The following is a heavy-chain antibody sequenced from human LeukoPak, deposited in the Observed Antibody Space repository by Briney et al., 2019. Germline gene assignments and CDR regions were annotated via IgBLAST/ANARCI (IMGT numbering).Heavy chain of an antibody. Sequence: SSETLSLTCTVSGGSISSYYWSWIRQPPGKGLEWIGYIYYSGSTNYNPSLKSRVTISVDTSKNQFSLKLSSVTAADTAVYYCAREGSYYYYMDVWGKGTTVTISS. V-gene: IGHV4-59*01. CDR2: IYYSGST. J-gene: IGHJ6*03. CDR1: GGSISSYY. CDR3: AREGSYYYYMDV.